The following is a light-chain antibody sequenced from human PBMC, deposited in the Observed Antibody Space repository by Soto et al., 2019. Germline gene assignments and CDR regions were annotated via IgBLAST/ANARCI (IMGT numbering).Light chain of an antibody. Sequence: EIVLTQSPGTPSLSPGERATLSCRASQSVSSTYLAWYQQKPGQAPRLIIYGASSRATGIPDRFSGSGSGTDCTLTISRLEPEDVAVYYCQQYGSSPYTFGQGTKVDI. CDR2: GAS. J-gene: IGKJ2*01. CDR3: QQYGSSPYT. V-gene: IGKV3-20*01. CDR1: QSVSSTY.